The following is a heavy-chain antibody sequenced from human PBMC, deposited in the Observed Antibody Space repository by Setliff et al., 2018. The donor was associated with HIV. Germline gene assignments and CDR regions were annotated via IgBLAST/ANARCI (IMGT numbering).Heavy chain of an antibody. D-gene: IGHD6-19*01. CDR2: IYYSGST. CDR3: ARSGAGPLRQWPGLDAFDI. V-gene: IGHV4-39*01. CDR1: GGSIINNNYY. J-gene: IGHJ3*02. Sequence: SETLSLTCNVSGGSIINNNYYWGWIRQPPGKGLEWMASIYYSGSTSYNPALKSRVTMSVDAAKNQFSLKVTSVTAADTAVYYCARSGAGPLRQWPGLDAFDIWGQGTMVTVSS.